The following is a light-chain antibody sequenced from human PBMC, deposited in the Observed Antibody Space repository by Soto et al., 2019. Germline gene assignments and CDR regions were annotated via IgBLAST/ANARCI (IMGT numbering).Light chain of an antibody. Sequence: EIVMTQSPATLSVSPGERATLSCRASQSVRSDLAWYQHKPGQAPRLLIYGASTRATGIPVRFSGSGSGTEFTLTISSLQSEDFAVYYCQQRRNWPLTFGGGTKVEIK. J-gene: IGKJ4*01. CDR3: QQRRNWPLT. CDR2: GAS. CDR1: QSVRSD. V-gene: IGKV3-15*01.